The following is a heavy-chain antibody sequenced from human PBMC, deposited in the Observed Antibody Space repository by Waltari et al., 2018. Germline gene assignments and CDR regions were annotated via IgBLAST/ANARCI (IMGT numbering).Heavy chain of an antibody. CDR3: ASFRRAARPEAFDI. D-gene: IGHD6-6*01. Sequence: QVQLVQSGAEVKKPGSSVKVSCKASGGTFSSYAISWVRRAPGQGLEWMGGIIPIFGTANYAQKFQGRVTITADESTSTAYMELSSLRSEDTAVYYCASFRRAARPEAFDIWGQGTMVTVSS. V-gene: IGHV1-69*01. CDR1: GGTFSSYA. J-gene: IGHJ3*02. CDR2: IIPIFGTA.